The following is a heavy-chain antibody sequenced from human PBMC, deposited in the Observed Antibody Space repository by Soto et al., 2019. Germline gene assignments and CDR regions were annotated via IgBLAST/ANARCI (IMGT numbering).Heavy chain of an antibody. V-gene: IGHV1-69*13. Sequence: SVKVSCKASGGTFSSYAISWVRQAPGQGLEWMGGVIPIFGTANYAQKFQGRVTITADESTSTAYMELSSLRSEDTAVYYCARRAGDKGYCSSTSCQKGYYYYGMDVWGQGTTVTVSS. CDR3: ARRAGDKGYCSSTSCQKGYYYYGMDV. CDR1: GGTFSSYA. CDR2: VIPIFGTA. D-gene: IGHD2-2*01. J-gene: IGHJ6*02.